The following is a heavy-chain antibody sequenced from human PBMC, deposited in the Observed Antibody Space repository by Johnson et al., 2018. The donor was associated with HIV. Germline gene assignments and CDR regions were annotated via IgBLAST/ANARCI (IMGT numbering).Heavy chain of an antibody. D-gene: IGHD3/OR15-3a*01. J-gene: IGHJ3*01. CDR2: IYSGGRT. CDR1: GFTVKSNY. V-gene: IGHV3-66*01. CDR3: ASGHMWSGF. Sequence: VQLVESGGGLVQPGGSLRLSCAVSGFTVKSNYINWVRQAPGKGLECVSGIYSGGRTYYADSVKGRFTISRDNAKNSLYLQMSSLRAEDTAVYYCASGHMWSGFWCPGTMVTVSS.